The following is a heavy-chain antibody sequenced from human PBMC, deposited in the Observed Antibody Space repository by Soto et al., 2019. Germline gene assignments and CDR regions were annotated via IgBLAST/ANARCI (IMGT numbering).Heavy chain of an antibody. CDR3: ARDSPYYDILTGSIDY. V-gene: IGHV3-48*02. CDR2: ISSSSSTI. D-gene: IGHD3-9*01. Sequence: GGSLRLSCAASGFTFSSYSMNWVRQAPGKGLEWVSYISSSSSTIYYADSVKGRFTISGDNAKNSLYLQMNSLRDEDTAVYYCARDSPYYDILTGSIDYWGQGTLVTVSS. J-gene: IGHJ4*02. CDR1: GFTFSSYS.